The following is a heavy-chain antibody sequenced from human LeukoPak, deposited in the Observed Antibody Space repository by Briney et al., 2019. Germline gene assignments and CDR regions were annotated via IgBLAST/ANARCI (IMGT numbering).Heavy chain of an antibody. CDR1: GFAFSSYN. Sequence: NPGGSLRLSCAASGFAFSSYNMKWVRQAPGKGLEWVSFISTTSTYIYYADSVKGRFTVSRDNSKNLLYLQMDSLRVEDTAVYYCARAGTCSSTSCDGGIEYWGQGTLVTASS. CDR2: ISTTSTYI. J-gene: IGHJ4*02. V-gene: IGHV3-21*06. D-gene: IGHD2-2*01. CDR3: ARAGTCSSTSCDGGIEY.